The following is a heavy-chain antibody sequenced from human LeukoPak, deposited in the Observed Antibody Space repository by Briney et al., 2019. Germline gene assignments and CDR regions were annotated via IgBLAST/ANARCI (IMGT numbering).Heavy chain of an antibody. CDR2: INHSGST. V-gene: IGHV4-34*01. CDR1: GGSFSGYY. J-gene: IGHJ6*03. Sequence: SETLSLTCAVYGGSFSGYYWSWIRQPPGEGLEWIGEINHSGSTNYNPSLKSRVTISADTSKNQFSLKLSSVTAADTAVYYCARDITIFGVVQSPRGNMDVWGKGTTVTVSS. CDR3: ARDITIFGVVQSPRGNMDV. D-gene: IGHD3-3*01.